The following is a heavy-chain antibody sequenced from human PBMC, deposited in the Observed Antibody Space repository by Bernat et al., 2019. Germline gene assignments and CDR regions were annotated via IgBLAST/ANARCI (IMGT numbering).Heavy chain of an antibody. D-gene: IGHD3-3*01. CDR1: GGSISSYY. CDR3: SCGATILGVPTPYYYMDV. V-gene: IGHV4-59*08. Sequence: QVQLQESGPGLVKPSETLSLTCTVSGGSISSYYWSWIRQPPGKGLEWIGYIYYSGSTNYNPSLKSRVTISVDTSKNQFSLKLSSVTAADTAVYYCSCGATILGVPTPYYYMDVWGKGTTVTVSS. CDR2: IYYSGST. J-gene: IGHJ6*03.